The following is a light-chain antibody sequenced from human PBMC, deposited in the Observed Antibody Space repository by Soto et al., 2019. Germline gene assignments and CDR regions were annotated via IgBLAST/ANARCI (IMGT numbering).Light chain of an antibody. Sequence: QSVLTQSPSASASLGASVKLTCTLSSGHSTYAIAWHQQQPEKGPRYLMKLNSDGSHSKGDGIPDRFSGSSSGAERYLTISSLQSEDGADYYCQTWGTGIQVIFGGGPQLTVL. CDR1: SGHSTYA. CDR2: LNSDGSH. J-gene: IGLJ2*01. V-gene: IGLV4-69*01. CDR3: QTWGTGIQVI.